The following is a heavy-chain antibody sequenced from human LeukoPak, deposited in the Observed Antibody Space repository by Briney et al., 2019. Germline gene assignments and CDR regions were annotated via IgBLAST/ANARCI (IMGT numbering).Heavy chain of an antibody. CDR1: GFTFTTYW. CDR2: INQDGTEK. J-gene: IGHJ4*02. V-gene: IGHV3-7*01. CDR3: ARTRTGRHGYNFHFDY. D-gene: IGHD5-24*01. Sequence: GESLRLSCAASGFTFTTYWMAWVRQFPGKGLEWVANINQDGTEKYSVDSVKGRFTISRDNAKNPLYLQINSLRAEDTAVYYCARTRTGRHGYNFHFDYWGQGTLVTVSS.